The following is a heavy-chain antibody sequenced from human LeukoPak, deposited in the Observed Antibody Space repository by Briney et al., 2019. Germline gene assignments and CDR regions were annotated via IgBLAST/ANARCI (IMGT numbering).Heavy chain of an antibody. Sequence: GGSLRLSCAASGFTFSNYGMYWVRQAPGKGLDWVAVISYDGSNKYYADSVKGRFTISRDNSKNTLYLEMSSLGAEDTAVYYCASCSGGSCYDEYFQHWGQGTLVTVSS. D-gene: IGHD2-15*01. CDR3: ASCSGGSCYDEYFQH. CDR1: GFTFSNYG. CDR2: ISYDGSNK. V-gene: IGHV3-30*03. J-gene: IGHJ1*01.